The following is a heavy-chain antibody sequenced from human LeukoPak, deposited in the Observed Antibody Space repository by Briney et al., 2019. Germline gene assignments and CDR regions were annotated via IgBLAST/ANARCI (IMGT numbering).Heavy chain of an antibody. CDR2: INWNGGST. CDR3: ARDQGALYSSSWHDAFDI. CDR1: GFTFDDYG. D-gene: IGHD6-13*01. Sequence: GGSLRLSCAASGFTFDDYGLTWVRQAPGKGLEWVSDINWNGGSTGYADSVKGRFTISRDNAKNSLYLQMNSLRAEDTALYYCARDQGALYSSSWHDAFDIWGQGTMVTVSS. V-gene: IGHV3-20*04. J-gene: IGHJ3*02.